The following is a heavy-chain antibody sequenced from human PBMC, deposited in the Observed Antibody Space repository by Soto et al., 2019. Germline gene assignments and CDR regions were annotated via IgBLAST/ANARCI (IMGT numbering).Heavy chain of an antibody. CDR2: IIPIFGTA. J-gene: IGHJ1*01. Sequence: QVQLVQSGAEVKKPGSSVKVSCKASGGTFSSYAISWVRQAPGQGLEWMGGIIPIFGTANYAQKFQGRVTITADESTSRAYRELSSLRSEDTAVYYCARGDGGYSSGGYVEYFQHWGQGTLVTVSA. V-gene: IGHV1-69*01. CDR1: GGTFSSYA. CDR3: ARGDGGYSSGGYVEYFQH. D-gene: IGHD6-19*01.